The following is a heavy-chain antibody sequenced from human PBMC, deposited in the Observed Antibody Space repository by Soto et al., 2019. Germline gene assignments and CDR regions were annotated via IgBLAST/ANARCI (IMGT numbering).Heavy chain of an antibody. Sequence: SETLSLTCTVYGGSFSGYDWSWIRQPPGKGLEWIGSIYYSGSTYYNPSLKSRVTISVDTSKNQFSLKLSSVTAADTAVYYCARQHSSGVNAFDIWGQGTMLTVSS. CDR1: GGSFSGYD. V-gene: IGHV4-39*01. CDR3: ARQHSSGVNAFDI. J-gene: IGHJ3*02. D-gene: IGHD3-10*01. CDR2: IYYSGST.